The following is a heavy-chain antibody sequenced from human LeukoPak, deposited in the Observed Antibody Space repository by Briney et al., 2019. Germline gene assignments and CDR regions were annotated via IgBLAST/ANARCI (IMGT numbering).Heavy chain of an antibody. CDR3: ARVRLDCSGGSCYKGRSFFDY. V-gene: IGHV4-34*01. CDR2: INHSGST. J-gene: IGHJ4*02. D-gene: IGHD2-15*01. CDR1: GGSFSGYY. Sequence: SETLSLTCAVYGGSFSGYYWSWIRQPPGKGLEWIGEINHSGSTNYNPSLKSRVTISVDTSKNKFSLKLSSVTAADTAVYYCARVRLDCSGGSCYKGRSFFDYWGQGTLVTVSS.